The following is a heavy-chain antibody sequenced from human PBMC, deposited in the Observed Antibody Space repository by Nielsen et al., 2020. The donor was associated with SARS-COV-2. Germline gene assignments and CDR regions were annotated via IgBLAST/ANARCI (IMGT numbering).Heavy chain of an antibody. D-gene: IGHD5-18*01. Sequence: WVRQAPGQGLEWMGGIIPIFGTANYAQKFQGRVTITADESTSTAYMELSSLRSKDTAVYYCARKWRGYSYGKYYYYYMDVWGKGTTVTVSS. CDR2: IIPIFGTA. CDR3: ARKWRGYSYGKYYYYYMDV. V-gene: IGHV1-69*01. J-gene: IGHJ6*03.